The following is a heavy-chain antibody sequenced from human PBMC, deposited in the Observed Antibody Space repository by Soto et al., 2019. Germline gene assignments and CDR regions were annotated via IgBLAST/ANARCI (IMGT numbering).Heavy chain of an antibody. CDR2: IYSGGST. J-gene: IGHJ6*02. Sequence: GGSLRLSGAASGFTVSSNYMSWVRQAPGKGLEWVSVIYSGGSTYYADSVKGRFTISRDNSKNTLYLQMHSLRAEDTAVYYCARDRGIRQFHYYYVLAVWGLGTTVTGSS. V-gene: IGHV3-66*01. CDR3: ARDRGIRQFHYYYVLAV. D-gene: IGHD3-3*02. CDR1: GFTVSSNY.